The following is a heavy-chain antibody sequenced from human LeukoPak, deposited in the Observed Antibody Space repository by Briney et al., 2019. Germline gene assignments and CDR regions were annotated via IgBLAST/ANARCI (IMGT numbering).Heavy chain of an antibody. V-gene: IGHV3-7*01. CDR1: GFTFSTYW. Sequence: GGTLRLSCAASGFTFSTYWMSWVRQAPGKGLEWVANIKHDGSEQYYVDSVKGRFTISRHNDKNSLYLQMNSLRVEDTAVYYCARSPTYYDFWSGYKFIGYWGQGTLVTVSS. D-gene: IGHD3-3*01. J-gene: IGHJ4*02. CDR2: IKHDGSEQ. CDR3: ARSPTYYDFWSGYKFIGY.